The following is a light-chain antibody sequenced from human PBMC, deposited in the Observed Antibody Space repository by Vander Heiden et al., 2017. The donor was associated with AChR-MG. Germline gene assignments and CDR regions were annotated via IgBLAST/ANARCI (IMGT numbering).Light chain of an antibody. CDR2: DVS. J-gene: IGLJ3*02. Sequence: QSALTQPASVSGSPGQSITISCTGTSSDVGTYNYVSWYQQHPGKAPKRMIYDVSNRPSGVSNRFSGSKSGNTASLTISGLQAEDVADYFCSSYTPTSTLVFGGGTKL. V-gene: IGLV2-14*03. CDR1: SSDVGTYNY. CDR3: SSYTPTSTLV.